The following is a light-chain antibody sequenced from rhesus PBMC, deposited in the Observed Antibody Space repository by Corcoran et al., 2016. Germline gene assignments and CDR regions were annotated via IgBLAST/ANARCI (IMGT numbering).Light chain of an antibody. CDR1: ENVNNY. J-gene: IGKJ2*01. CDR2: KAS. Sequence: DIQMTQSPSSLSASVVDRVTITCRTSENVNNYLNWYQQKPGKAPKLLISKASTLQSGVPSRFSGSGSGTDYTFTISSLQSEDVATYYCQHNYGTPYSFGQGTKVEI. V-gene: IGKV1-74*01. CDR3: QHNYGTPYS.